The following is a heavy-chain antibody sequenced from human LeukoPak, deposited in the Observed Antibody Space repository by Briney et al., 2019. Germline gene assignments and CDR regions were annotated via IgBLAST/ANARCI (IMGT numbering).Heavy chain of an antibody. CDR2: ISSSSSTI. CDR1: GFTFSSYS. V-gene: IGHV3-48*01. Sequence: GGSLRLSCAASGFTFSSYSMNWVRQAPGKGLERVSYISSSSSTIYYADSVKGRFTISRDNAKNSLYLQMNSLRAEDTAVYYCAREGQLGIDYWGQGTLVTVSS. D-gene: IGHD7-27*01. J-gene: IGHJ4*02. CDR3: AREGQLGIDY.